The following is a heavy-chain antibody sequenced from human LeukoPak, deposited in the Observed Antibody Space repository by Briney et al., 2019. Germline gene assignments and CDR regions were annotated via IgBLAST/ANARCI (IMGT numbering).Heavy chain of an antibody. CDR3: ARGFMITFGGVIGQFDY. CDR1: GGSISSSSYY. V-gene: IGHV4-39*07. D-gene: IGHD3-16*02. J-gene: IGHJ4*02. Sequence: SETLSLTCTVSGGSISSSSYYWGWIRQPPGKGLEWIGSIYYSGSTYYNPSLKSRVTISVDTSKNQFSLKLSSVTAADTAVYYCARGFMITFGGVIGQFDYWGQGTLVTVSS. CDR2: IYYSGST.